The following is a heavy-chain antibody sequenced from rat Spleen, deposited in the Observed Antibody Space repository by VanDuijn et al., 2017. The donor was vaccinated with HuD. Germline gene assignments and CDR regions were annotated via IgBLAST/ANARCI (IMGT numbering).Heavy chain of an antibody. Sequence: EVQLQESGPGLVKPSQSLSLTCSVTGYSITSSYRWNWIRKFPGNKLEWMGYINSAGSTNYNPSLKSRISITSDTSNDQFFLQVNSVTTEDTGTYYCARGVMDAWGQGASVTVAS. CDR1: GYSITSSYR. CDR2: INSAGST. J-gene: IGHJ4*01. V-gene: IGHV3-3*01. CDR3: ARGVMDA.